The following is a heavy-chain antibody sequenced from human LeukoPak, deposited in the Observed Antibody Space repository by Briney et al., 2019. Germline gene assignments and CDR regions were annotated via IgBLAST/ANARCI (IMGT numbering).Heavy chain of an antibody. J-gene: IGHJ5*02. CDR3: ARDGYYDSSGYYYGSWFDP. Sequence: SETLSLTCTVSGGSISSYYWSWIRQPPGKGLEWIGYIYYSGSTNYNPSLKSRVTISVDTSKNQFSLKLSSVTAADTALYYCARDGYYDSSGYYYGSWFDPWGQGTLVTVSS. V-gene: IGHV4-59*01. D-gene: IGHD3-22*01. CDR1: GGSISSYY. CDR2: IYYSGST.